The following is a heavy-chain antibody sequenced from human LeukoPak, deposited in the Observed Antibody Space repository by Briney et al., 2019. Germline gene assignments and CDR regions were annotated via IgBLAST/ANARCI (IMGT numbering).Heavy chain of an antibody. D-gene: IGHD2-2*01. CDR2: FDPEDGET. V-gene: IGHV1-24*01. J-gene: IGHJ4*02. CDR1: GYTLTELS. Sequence: ASVKVSCKVSGYTLTELSMHWVRQAPGKGLEWMGGFDPEDGETIYAQKFQGRVTMTEDTSTDTAYMELSSLRSEDTAVYYCATGPVRCSSTSCYAIFDYWGRGTLVTVSS. CDR3: ATGPVRCSSTSCYAIFDY.